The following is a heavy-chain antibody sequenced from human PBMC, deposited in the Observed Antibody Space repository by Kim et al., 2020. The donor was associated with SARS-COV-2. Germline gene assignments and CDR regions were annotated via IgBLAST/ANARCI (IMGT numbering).Heavy chain of an antibody. J-gene: IGHJ4*02. V-gene: IGHV3-30*18. Sequence: GGSLRLSCAASGFTFSSYGMHWVRQAPGKGLEWVAVISYDGSNKYYADSVKGRFTISRDNSKNTLYLQMNSLRAEDTAVYYCAKGGSSSWYQDPFDYWGQGTLVTVSS. CDR3: AKGGSSSWYQDPFDY. D-gene: IGHD6-13*01. CDR1: GFTFSSYG. CDR2: ISYDGSNK.